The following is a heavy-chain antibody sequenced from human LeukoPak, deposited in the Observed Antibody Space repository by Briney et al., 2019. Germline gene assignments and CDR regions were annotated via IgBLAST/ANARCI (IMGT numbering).Heavy chain of an antibody. CDR1: GYTFTSYY. CDR3: ARDRGYSYGSPENWFDP. CDR2: INPSGGST. Sequence: GASVEVSCKASGYTFTSYYMHWVRQAPGQGLEWMGIINPSGGSTSYAQKFQGRVTMTRDTSTSTVYMELSSLRSEDTAVYYCARDRGYSYGSPENWFDPWGQGTLVTVSS. D-gene: IGHD5-18*01. J-gene: IGHJ5*02. V-gene: IGHV1-46*01.